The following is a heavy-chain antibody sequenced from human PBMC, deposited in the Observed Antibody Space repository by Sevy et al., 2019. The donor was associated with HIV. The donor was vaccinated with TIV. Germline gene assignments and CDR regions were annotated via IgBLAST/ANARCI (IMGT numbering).Heavy chain of an antibody. Sequence: ASVKVSCKASGYTFTSYGISWVRQAPGQGLEWMGWISAYNGNTNYAQKLQGRVTMTTDTSTSTAYMELRSLRSDATAVYYCARVWGIAVAVKWFDPWGQGTLVTVSS. D-gene: IGHD6-19*01. CDR3: ARVWGIAVAVKWFDP. V-gene: IGHV1-18*01. CDR2: ISAYNGNT. CDR1: GYTFTSYG. J-gene: IGHJ5*02.